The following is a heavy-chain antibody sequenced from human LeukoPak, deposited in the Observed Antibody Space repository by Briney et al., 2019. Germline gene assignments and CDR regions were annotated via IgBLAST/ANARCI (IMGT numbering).Heavy chain of an antibody. J-gene: IGHJ5*02. V-gene: IGHV4-59*01. CDR2: IFYSGST. CDR3: AREGYCSGGSCYNWFDP. CDR1: GGSISSYY. D-gene: IGHD2-15*01. Sequence: SETLSLTCAVSGGSISSYYWSWIRQPPGKGLEWIGYIFYSGSTKYNPSLQSRVTISVDTSKNQFSLKLSSVTTADTAVYYCAREGYCSGGSCYNWFDPWGQGTLVTVSS.